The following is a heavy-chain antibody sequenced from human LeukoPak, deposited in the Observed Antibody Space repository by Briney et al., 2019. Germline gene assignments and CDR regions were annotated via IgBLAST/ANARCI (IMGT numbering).Heavy chain of an antibody. Sequence: ASVKVSCKASGYTFTSYYMHWVRQAPGQGLEWMGIINPSGGSTSYAQKFQGRVTMTRDTSTDTAYMELSSLRSEDTAVYYCATAAGDGYSYGYLAFDIWGQGTMVTVSS. D-gene: IGHD5-18*01. V-gene: IGHV1-46*01. CDR1: GYTFTSYY. CDR3: ATAAGDGYSYGYLAFDI. J-gene: IGHJ3*02. CDR2: INPSGGST.